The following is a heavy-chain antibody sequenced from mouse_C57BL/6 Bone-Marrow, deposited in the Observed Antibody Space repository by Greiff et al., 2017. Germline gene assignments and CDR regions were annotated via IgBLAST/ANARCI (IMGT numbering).Heavy chain of an antibody. CDR1: GYTFTSYW. V-gene: IGHV1-69*01. J-gene: IGHJ4*01. CDR3: AREFYYAMDY. Sequence: QVQLQQPGAELVMPGASVKLSCKASGYTFTSYWMHWVKQRSGQGLEWIGEIDPSDSYTNYNQKFKGKSTLTVDKSSSTAYMQLSSLTSEDSAVYYCAREFYYAMDYWGQGTSVTVSS. CDR2: IDPSDSYT.